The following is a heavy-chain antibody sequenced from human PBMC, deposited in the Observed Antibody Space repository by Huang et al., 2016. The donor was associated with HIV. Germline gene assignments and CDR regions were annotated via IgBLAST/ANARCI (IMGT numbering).Heavy chain of an antibody. J-gene: IGHJ6*02. Sequence: KGLGWMGYMGYRGSTNYNPSRKRRVPISVDWSKNRFALKLRSVTAADTAVYYCASARKNYYVTDVWGQGTTVTVSS. CDR3: ASARKNYYVTDV. V-gene: IGHV4-59*01. CDR2: MGYRGST.